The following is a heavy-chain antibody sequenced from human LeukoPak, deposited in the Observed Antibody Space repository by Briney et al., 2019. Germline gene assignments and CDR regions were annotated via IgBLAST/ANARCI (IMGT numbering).Heavy chain of an antibody. D-gene: IGHD3-22*01. CDR1: GFIFSSYG. CDR3: ARGSRKHYDGSGYYQY. V-gene: IGHV3-30*02. J-gene: IGHJ4*02. Sequence: PGGSLRLSCAASGFIFSSYGMHWVRQAPGKGLEWVAFIRYDGSKKYYADSVKGRFTISRDNSKNTLYLQMGSLRAEDMAVYYCARGSRKHYDGSGYYQYWGQGTLVTVSS. CDR2: IRYDGSKK.